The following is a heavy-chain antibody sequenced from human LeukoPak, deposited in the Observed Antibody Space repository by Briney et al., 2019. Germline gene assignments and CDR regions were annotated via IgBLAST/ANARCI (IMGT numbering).Heavy chain of an antibody. CDR3: ARSRRVGTSPFYGMDV. CDR2: INPDGREK. V-gene: IGHV3-7*04. CDR1: GITFSGAY. J-gene: IGHJ6*02. Sequence: GGSLRLSCAASGITFSGAYMAWVRRAPGKGLEWGANINPDGREKSYVDSVKGRFTISRDNAKDSLYLQMNSLRAEDTAVYYCARSRRVGTSPFYGMDVWGQGTTVTVSS. D-gene: IGHD5-12*01.